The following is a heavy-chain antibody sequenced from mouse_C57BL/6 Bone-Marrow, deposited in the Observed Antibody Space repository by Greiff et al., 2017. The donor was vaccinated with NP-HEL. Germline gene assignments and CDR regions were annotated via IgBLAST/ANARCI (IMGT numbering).Heavy chain of an antibody. CDR3: TYGSSYGYYFDY. CDR1: GFNIKDDY. D-gene: IGHD1-1*01. J-gene: IGHJ2*01. Sequence: VQLQQSGAELVRPGASVKLSCTASGFNIKDDYMHWVKQRPEQGLEWIGWIDPENGDTEYASKFQGKATITADTSSNTAYLQLSSLTSEDTAVYYCTYGSSYGYYFDYWGQGTTLTVSS. CDR2: IDPENGDT. V-gene: IGHV14-4*01.